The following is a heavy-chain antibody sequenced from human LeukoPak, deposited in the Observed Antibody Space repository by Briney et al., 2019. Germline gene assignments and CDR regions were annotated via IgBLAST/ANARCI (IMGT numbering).Heavy chain of an antibody. CDR2: IQRDGSDQ. CDR3: AKVRGGTGTTFFYYYGMDV. J-gene: IGHJ6*02. D-gene: IGHD1-7*01. CDR1: GFTFSNYA. Sequence: GGSLRLSCAASGFTFSNYAMHWVRQPPGKGLEWVTLIQRDGSDQYYADSVKGRFTISRDNSKNTLYLQMNSLRADDTAVYYCAKVRGGTGTTFFYYYGMDVWGQGTTVTVSS. V-gene: IGHV3-30*02.